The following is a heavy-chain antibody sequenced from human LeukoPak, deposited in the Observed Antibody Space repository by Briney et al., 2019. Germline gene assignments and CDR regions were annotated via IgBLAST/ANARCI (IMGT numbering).Heavy chain of an antibody. J-gene: IGHJ4*02. CDR3: ARDRVYGYNSIPYFDY. CDR2: INPNSGGT. CDR1: GYTFTGYY. Sequence: ASVKVSCKASGYTFTGYYMHWVRQAPGQGLEWMGWINPNSGGTNYAQKFQGRVTMTRETSISTAYMELSRLRSDDTAVYYCARDRVYGYNSIPYFDYWGQGTLVTVSS. D-gene: IGHD5-24*01. V-gene: IGHV1-2*02.